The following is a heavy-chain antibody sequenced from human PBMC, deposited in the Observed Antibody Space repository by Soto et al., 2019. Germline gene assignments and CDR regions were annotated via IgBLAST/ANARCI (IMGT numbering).Heavy chain of an antibody. V-gene: IGHV1-8*01. J-gene: IGHJ6*03. Sequence: ASVKVSCKASGYTFTSYDINWVRQATGQGLEWMGWMNPNSGNTGYAQKFQGRVTMTRNTYISTAYMELSSLRSEDTAVYYCARAEWITMVRGVPVTYYYYMDVWGKGTTVTVSS. CDR3: ARAEWITMVRGVPVTYYYYMDV. CDR1: GYTFTSYD. CDR2: MNPNSGNT. D-gene: IGHD3-10*01.